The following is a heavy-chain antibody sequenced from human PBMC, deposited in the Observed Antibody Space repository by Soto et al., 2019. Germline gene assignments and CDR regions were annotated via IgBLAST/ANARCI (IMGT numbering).Heavy chain of an antibody. V-gene: IGHV1-3*01. CDR1: GYTFPRYN. J-gene: IGHJ4*02. CDR3: AKVGVDYGDYNFDY. CDR2: INVGNGNT. D-gene: IGHD4-17*01. Sequence: ASVKVSCKTPGYTFPRYNIHWVRQAPGQRLEWMGWINVGNGNTRYSQKFQGRFTISRDNSKNTLYLQMNSLRAEDTAVYYCAKVGVDYGDYNFDYWGQGTLVTVSS.